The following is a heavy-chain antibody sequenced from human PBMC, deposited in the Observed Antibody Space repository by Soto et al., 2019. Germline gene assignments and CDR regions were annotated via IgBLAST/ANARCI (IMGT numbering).Heavy chain of an antibody. CDR1: GGTFSSYA. CDR3: ASRLYYYDSSGYGGYYFDY. V-gene: IGHV1-69*13. Sequence: SVKVSCKASGGTFSSYAISWVLQAPGQGLEWMGGIIPIFGTANYAQKFQGRVTITADESTSTAYMELSSLRSEDTAVYYCASRLYYYDSSGYGGYYFDYWGQGTLVTVSS. D-gene: IGHD3-22*01. CDR2: IIPIFGTA. J-gene: IGHJ4*02.